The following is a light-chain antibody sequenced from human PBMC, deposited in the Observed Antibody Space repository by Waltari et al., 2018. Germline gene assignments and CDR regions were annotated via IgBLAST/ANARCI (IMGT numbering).Light chain of an antibody. CDR2: EAR. J-gene: IGLJ1*01. V-gene: IGLV2-23*01. CDR3: CSYADSRTYV. Sequence: QSALTQPASVSGSPGQSITISCTGPTTDIGSYNLVSWYQHHPGKAPRLMIYEARTRPSGVSNRFSGSKSGNTASLTISGLQAEDEADYYCCSYADSRTYVFGTGTKVTVL. CDR1: TTDIGSYNL.